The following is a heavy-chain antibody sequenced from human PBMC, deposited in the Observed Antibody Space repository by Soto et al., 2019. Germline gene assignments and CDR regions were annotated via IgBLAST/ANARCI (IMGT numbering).Heavy chain of an antibody. CDR1: GDAITRHY. V-gene: IGHV4-59*11. D-gene: IGHD4-17*01. CDR2: FFHTGTA. CDR3: ARFYGGTSQYFYL. Sequence: SETLSLTCNVSGDAITRHYWSWIRQSPGKGMEWLGYFFHTGTALYNPSLRSRVSMSVDTSKNQFSLKLTSIIPADTAVYFCARFYGGTSQYFYLWGRGTLVTVS. J-gene: IGHJ2*01.